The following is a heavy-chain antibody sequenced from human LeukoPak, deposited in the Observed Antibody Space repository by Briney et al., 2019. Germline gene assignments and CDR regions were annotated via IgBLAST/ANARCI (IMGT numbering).Heavy chain of an antibody. J-gene: IGHJ4*02. CDR1: GYTFTSYY. CDR2: INPSGGST. Sequence: ASVKVSCKASGYTFTSYYMHWVRQAPGQGLEWMGIINPSGGSTSYAQKFQGRVTMTRDTSTSTVYMELSSLRSEDTAVYYCARDSGFSQYYYDSSGPRGFDCWGQGTLVTVSS. CDR3: ARDSGFSQYYYDSSGPRGFDC. D-gene: IGHD3-22*01. V-gene: IGHV1-46*01.